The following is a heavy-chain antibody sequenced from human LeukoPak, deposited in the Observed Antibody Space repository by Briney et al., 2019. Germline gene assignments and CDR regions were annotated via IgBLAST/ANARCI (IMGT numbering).Heavy chain of an antibody. J-gene: IGHJ4*02. CDR2: ISGSGRTI. Sequence: GGSLRLSCAASGFTFSNYWMHWVRQAPGKGLEWVSYISGSGRTIYYANSVKGRFTISRDNAKNSLYLQMNSLRADDTAVYYCARLDASGLDYWGQGTLVTVSS. V-gene: IGHV3-48*04. CDR3: ARLDASGLDY. CDR1: GFTFSNYW. D-gene: IGHD6-19*01.